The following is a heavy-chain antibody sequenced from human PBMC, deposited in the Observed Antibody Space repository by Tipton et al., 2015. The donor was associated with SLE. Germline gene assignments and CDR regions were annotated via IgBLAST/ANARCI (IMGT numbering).Heavy chain of an antibody. D-gene: IGHD2-8*02. CDR1: GGSLSSGSYC. Sequence: TLSLTCTVSGGSLSSGSYCWSWIRQPPGKGLEWIGEINHSGGTNYNPSLESRVTISVDTSKNQFSLKLSSVTAADTAVYFCARGYCGGGVCYGRGFFDHWGQGNLVTVSS. CDR2: INHSGGT. V-gene: IGHV4-39*07. J-gene: IGHJ4*02. CDR3: ARGYCGGGVCYGRGFFDH.